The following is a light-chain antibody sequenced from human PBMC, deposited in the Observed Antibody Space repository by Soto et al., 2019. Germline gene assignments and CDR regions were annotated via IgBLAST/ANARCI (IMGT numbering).Light chain of an antibody. CDR3: QQYASSPVYT. Sequence: EIVLTQSPGTLSLSPGERATLSCRASQSVSSSYLAWYQQKPGQAPRLLIYGASSRATGIPDRFSGSVSGTDFTLTISRLEPEDFAVYYCQQYASSPVYTFGQGPKLEIK. CDR1: QSVSSSY. J-gene: IGKJ2*01. V-gene: IGKV3-20*01. CDR2: GAS.